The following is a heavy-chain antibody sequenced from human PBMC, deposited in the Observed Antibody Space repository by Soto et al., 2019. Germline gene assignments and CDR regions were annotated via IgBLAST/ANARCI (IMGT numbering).Heavy chain of an antibody. CDR1: GFTFSSYA. Sequence: EVQVLESGGGLVQPGGSLRLSCAAAGFTFSSYAMSWVGQAPGKGLEWVSSIRGSVVTTYYADSVKGRFTVSRDNSKNTLFLQMNSLITEYTAVYYCKKGGAIGGPTKWFVPWGQGAMVTVSS. J-gene: IGHJ5*02. CDR3: KKGGAIGGPTKWFVP. D-gene: IGHD1-26*01. CDR2: IRGSVVTT. V-gene: IGHV3-23*01.